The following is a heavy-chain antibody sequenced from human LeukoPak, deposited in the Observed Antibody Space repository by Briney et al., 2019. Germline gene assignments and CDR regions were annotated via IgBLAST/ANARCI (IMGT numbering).Heavy chain of an antibody. D-gene: IGHD2-2*01. V-gene: IGHV4-38-2*01. Sequence: PSETLSLTCAVSGYSISSGYYWGWIRQPPGKGLEWIGSIYHSGSTYYNPSLKSRVTISVDTSKNQFSLKLSSVTAADTAVYYCARQNVVVPAAILGFDIWGQGTMATVSS. CDR1: GYSISSGYY. CDR2: IYHSGST. CDR3: ARQNVVVPAAILGFDI. J-gene: IGHJ3*02.